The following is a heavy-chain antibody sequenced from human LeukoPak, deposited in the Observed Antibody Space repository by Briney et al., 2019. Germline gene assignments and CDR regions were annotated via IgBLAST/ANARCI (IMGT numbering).Heavy chain of an antibody. V-gene: IGHV1-2*02. CDR2: INPNSGGT. D-gene: IGHD2-15*01. CDR3: ARALRYCSGGSCYRAYGMDV. J-gene: IGHJ6*02. CDR1: GYTFTGYY. Sequence: GASVKVSCKASGYTFTGYYMHWVRQAPGQGLEWMGWINPNSGGTNYAQKFQGRVTMTRDTSISTAYMELSRLRSDDTAVYYCARALRYCSGGSCYRAYGMDVGGQGTTVTVSS.